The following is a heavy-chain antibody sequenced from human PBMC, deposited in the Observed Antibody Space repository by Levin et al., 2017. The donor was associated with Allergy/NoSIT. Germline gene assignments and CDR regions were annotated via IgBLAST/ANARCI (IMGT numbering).Heavy chain of an antibody. CDR3: AKSRSGYNSGAFDI. J-gene: IGHJ3*02. D-gene: IGHD3-3*01. Sequence: SCAASGFTFSSFAMSWVRQARGKGLEWVSTISSSGGSTYYAGSVKGRFTISKDNSKNTLYLQMNSLRAEDTAIYYCAKSRSGYNSGAFDIWGQGTLVTVSS. CDR1: GFTFSSFA. CDR2: ISSSGGST. V-gene: IGHV3-23*01.